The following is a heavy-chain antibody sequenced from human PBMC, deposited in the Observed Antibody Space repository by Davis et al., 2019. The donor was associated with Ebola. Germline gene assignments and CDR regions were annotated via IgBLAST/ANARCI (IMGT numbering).Heavy chain of an antibody. Sequence: AASVKVSCKASGYTFTSYAMHWVRQAPGQRLEWMGWINAGNGNTKYSQKFQGRVTITRDTSASTAYMELSSLRSEDTAVYYCARDGVLRSIAAAGTFYYYGMDVWGQGTTVTVSS. V-gene: IGHV1-3*01. J-gene: IGHJ6*02. CDR2: INAGNGNT. D-gene: IGHD6-13*01. CDR3: ARDGVLRSIAAAGTFYYYGMDV. CDR1: GYTFTSYA.